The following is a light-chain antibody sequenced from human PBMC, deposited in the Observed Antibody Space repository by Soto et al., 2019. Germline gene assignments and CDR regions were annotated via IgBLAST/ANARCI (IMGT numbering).Light chain of an antibody. Sequence: QSVLTQPPSASGSPGQSVTISCTGTSSDVGGYDYVSWYQQHPGKAPKLMIYEVIKRPSGVPDRFSGSKSGNTASLTISGLQAEDEANYHCSSYAGSQNWAFGGGTKLTVL. V-gene: IGLV2-8*01. CDR3: SSYAGSQNWA. J-gene: IGLJ2*01. CDR1: SSDVGGYDY. CDR2: EVI.